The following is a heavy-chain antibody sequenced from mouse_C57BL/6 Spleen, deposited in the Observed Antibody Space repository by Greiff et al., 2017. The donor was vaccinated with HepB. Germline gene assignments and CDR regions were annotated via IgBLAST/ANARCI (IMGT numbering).Heavy chain of an antibody. CDR3: ARSRGDGYYGYFDY. CDR1: GYTFTSYW. J-gene: IGHJ2*01. CDR2: IHPNSGST. V-gene: IGHV1-64*01. D-gene: IGHD2-3*01. Sequence: QVQLQQPGAELVKPGASVKLSCKASGYTFTSYWMHWVKQRPGQGLEWIGMIHPNSGSTNYNEKFKSKATLTVDKSSSTAYMQLSSLTSEDSAVYYCARSRGDGYYGYFDYWGQGTTLTVSS.